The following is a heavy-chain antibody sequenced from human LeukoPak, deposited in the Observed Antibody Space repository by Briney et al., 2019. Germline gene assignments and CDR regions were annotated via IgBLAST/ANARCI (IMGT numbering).Heavy chain of an antibody. CDR1: GGSISSYY. J-gene: IGHJ6*04. D-gene: IGHD3-9*01. CDR2: IYYSGST. CDR3: VRHQTTYDILTGSYYYYGMDV. Sequence: SETLSLTCTVSGGSISSYYWSWIRQPPGKGLEWIGYIYYSGSTNYNPSLKSRVTISVDTSKNQFSLKLSSVTAADTAVYYCVRHQTTYDILTGSYYYYGMDVWGKGTTVTVSS. V-gene: IGHV4-59*01.